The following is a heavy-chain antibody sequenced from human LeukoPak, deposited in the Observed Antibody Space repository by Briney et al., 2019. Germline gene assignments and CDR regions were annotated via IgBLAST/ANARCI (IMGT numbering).Heavy chain of an antibody. CDR1: GGSFSGYF. CDR3: ARGRTYYYDTSGYYPSIYYGMDV. CDR2: INHGEST. Sequence: SETLSLTCAVSGGSFSGYFWYWIRQPPGKGLEWIGEINHGESTNYNPSLKSRATLSVDTSKNQFSLKLTSVTAADTAVYYCARGRTYYYDTSGYYPSIYYGMDVWGQGTTVIVSS. V-gene: IGHV4-34*01. J-gene: IGHJ6*02. D-gene: IGHD3-22*01.